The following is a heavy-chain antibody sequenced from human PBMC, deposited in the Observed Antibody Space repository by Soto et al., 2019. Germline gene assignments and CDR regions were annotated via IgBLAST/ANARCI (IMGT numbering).Heavy chain of an antibody. D-gene: IGHD2-15*01. V-gene: IGHV4-34*01. J-gene: IGHJ5*02. CDR1: GGSFSGYY. CDR3: ARGQNHCSGGSCPKAGWFDP. Sequence: QVQLQQWGAGLLKPSETLSLTCAVYGGSFSGYYWGWIRQPPGKGLEWIGEINHSGSTNYNPSLKSRVTISVDTSKNQFSLKLSSVTAADTAVYYCARGQNHCSGGSCPKAGWFDPWGQGTLVTVSS. CDR2: INHSGST.